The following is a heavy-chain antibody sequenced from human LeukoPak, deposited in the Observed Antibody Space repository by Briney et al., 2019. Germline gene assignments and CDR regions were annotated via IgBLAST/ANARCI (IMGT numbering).Heavy chain of an antibody. CDR3: ASGGIYYGAAFDF. V-gene: IGHV3-20*04. CDR2: INWNGGST. Sequence: GGTLRLSCAASGFTFDDYAMHWVRQAPGKGLEWVSGINWNGGSTGYADSVRGRFTISRDNAKNSLYLQMNSLRAEDTALYYCASGGIYYGAAFDFWGQGSLVTVSA. CDR1: GFTFDDYA. D-gene: IGHD1-26*01. J-gene: IGHJ4*02.